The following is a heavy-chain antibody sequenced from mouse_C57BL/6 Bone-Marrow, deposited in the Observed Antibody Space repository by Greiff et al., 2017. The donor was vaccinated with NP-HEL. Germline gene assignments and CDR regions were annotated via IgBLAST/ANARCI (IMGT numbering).Heavy chain of an antibody. CDR2: ISNLAYSI. V-gene: IGHV5-15*01. J-gene: IGHJ4*01. Sequence: EVQGVESGGGLVQPGGSLKLSCAASGFTFSDYGMAWVRQAPRKGPEWVAFISNLAYSIYYADTVTGRFTISRENAKNTLYLEMSSLRSEDTAMYYCARREVTGYAMDYWGQGTSVTVSS. CDR3: ARREVTGYAMDY. CDR1: GFTFSDYG. D-gene: IGHD2-2*01.